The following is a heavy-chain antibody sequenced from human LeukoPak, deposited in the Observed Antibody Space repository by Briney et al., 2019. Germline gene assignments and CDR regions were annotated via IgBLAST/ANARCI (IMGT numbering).Heavy chain of an antibody. V-gene: IGHV4-34*10. J-gene: IGHJ4*02. CDR1: GGSFSGYY. D-gene: IGHD3-3*01. Sequence: SGTLSLTCAVYGGSFSGYYWRWIRQPPGKGLEWIGEVHLDGRTNYNPSLTGRLTMSVDLYENHISLKMTSVTAADTAVYYCAREGGFYRPLDYSGQGMLVTVSS. CDR3: AREGGFYRPLDY. CDR2: VHLDGRT.